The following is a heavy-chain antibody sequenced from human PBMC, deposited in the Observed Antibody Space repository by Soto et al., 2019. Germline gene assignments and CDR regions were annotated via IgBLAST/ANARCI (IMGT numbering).Heavy chain of an antibody. V-gene: IGHV1-69*01. Sequence: QVQLVQSGAEVKKPGSSVKVSCKASGGTFSSYAISWVRQAPGQGLEWMGGIIPIFGTANYAQKFQGRVTITADESTSTAYMELSSLRSEDTAVYYCARDQDIVVVVAAPTSRYYGMDVWGQGTTVTVPS. J-gene: IGHJ6*02. CDR3: ARDQDIVVVVAAPTSRYYGMDV. D-gene: IGHD2-15*01. CDR2: IIPIFGTA. CDR1: GGTFSSYA.